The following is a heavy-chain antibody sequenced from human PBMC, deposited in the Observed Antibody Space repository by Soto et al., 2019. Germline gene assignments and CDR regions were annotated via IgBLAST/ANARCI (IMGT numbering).Heavy chain of an antibody. CDR1: GFTFSSYA. CDR3: AKAPAVAGVSRWFDP. D-gene: IGHD6-19*01. CDR2: ISGSGGST. V-gene: IGHV3-23*01. Sequence: GGSLRLSCAASGFTFSSYAMSWVRQAPGKGLEWVSAISGSGGSTYYADSVKGRFTISRDNSKNTLYLQMNSLRAEDTAVYYCAKAPAVAGVSRWFDPWGQGTLVTVSS. J-gene: IGHJ5*02.